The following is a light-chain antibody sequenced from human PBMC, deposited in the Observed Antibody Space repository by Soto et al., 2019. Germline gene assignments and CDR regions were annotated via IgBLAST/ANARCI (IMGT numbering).Light chain of an antibody. J-gene: IGLJ1*01. CDR1: ASTIGRNY. Sequence: QSVLTQSPSASGTPGQRVTISCSGSASTIGRNYVYWYQQLPGTAPKLLIYRNSQRPSGVPDRFSGSKSGTSASLAISGLRSEDEADYYCAAWDDNLSGFYVFGDGTKGTVL. CDR3: AAWDDNLSGFYV. CDR2: RNS. V-gene: IGLV1-47*01.